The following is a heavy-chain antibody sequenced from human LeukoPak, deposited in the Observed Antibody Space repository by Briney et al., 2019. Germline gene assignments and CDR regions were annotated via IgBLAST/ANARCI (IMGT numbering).Heavy chain of an antibody. CDR2: IIPIFGTA. V-gene: IGHV1-69*01. CDR3: ARDFATDETYNWFDP. J-gene: IGHJ5*02. Sequence: SVKVSCKASGGTSSSYAISWVRQAPGQGLEWMGGIIPIFGTANYAQKFQGRVTITADESTSTAYMELSSLRSEDTAVYYCARDFATDETYNWFDPWGQGTLVTVSS. D-gene: IGHD2-15*01. CDR1: GGTSSSYA.